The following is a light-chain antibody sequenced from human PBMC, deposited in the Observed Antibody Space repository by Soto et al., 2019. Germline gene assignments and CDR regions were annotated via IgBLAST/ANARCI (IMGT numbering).Light chain of an antibody. Sequence: DIQMTQSPSSLSASVGDRVTITCQASQDISNYLNWYQQKPGKAPKLLIYDASNLETGVPSRFSGSGSGTDFTFTISSLQPEDIATYYCQQYDNLLIFTFGPGTNVDIK. V-gene: IGKV1-33*01. CDR2: DAS. CDR1: QDISNY. J-gene: IGKJ3*01. CDR3: QQYDNLLIFT.